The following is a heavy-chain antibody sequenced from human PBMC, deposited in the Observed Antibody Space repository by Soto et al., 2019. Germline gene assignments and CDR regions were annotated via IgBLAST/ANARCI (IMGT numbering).Heavy chain of an antibody. J-gene: IGHJ6*02. D-gene: IGHD3-10*01. Sequence: GESLKISCKGSGYSFTTYWIGWVRQMPGKGLEWMGIIYPDDSDTRYSPSFQGQVTVSADKSISTAYLQWSSLKASDTAMYYCARLPAQISLVRGAQKYYYFYGMDVWGPGTTVTVSS. CDR3: ARLPAQISLVRGAQKYYYFYGMDV. CDR2: IYPDDSDT. CDR1: GYSFTTYW. V-gene: IGHV5-51*01.